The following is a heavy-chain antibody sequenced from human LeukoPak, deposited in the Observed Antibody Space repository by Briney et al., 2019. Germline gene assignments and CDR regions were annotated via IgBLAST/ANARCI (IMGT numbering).Heavy chain of an antibody. J-gene: IGHJ6*03. CDR2: ISGSGGST. V-gene: IGHV3-23*01. CDR1: GFTFSSYA. CDR3: AKGGYCSGGSCYPDYYYMDA. Sequence: PGGSLRLSCAASGFTFSSYAMSWVRQAPGKGLEWVSAISGSGGSTYYADSVKGRFTISRDNSKDTLYLQMNSLRAEDTAVYYCAKGGYCSGGSCYPDYYYMDAWGKGTTVTVSS. D-gene: IGHD2-15*01.